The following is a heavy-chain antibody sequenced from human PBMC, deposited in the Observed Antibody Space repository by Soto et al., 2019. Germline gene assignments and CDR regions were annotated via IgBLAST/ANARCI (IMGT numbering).Heavy chain of an antibody. CDR2: ISGSGGST. Sequence: VGSLRLSCAASGFTFSSYAMSWVRQAPGKGLEWVSAISGSGGSTYYADSVKGRFTISRDNSKNTLYLQMNSLRAEDTAVYYCAKDPYGSGSPYNWFDPWGQGTLVTVSS. CDR3: AKDPYGSGSPYNWFDP. J-gene: IGHJ5*02. CDR1: GFTFSSYA. D-gene: IGHD3-10*01. V-gene: IGHV3-23*01.